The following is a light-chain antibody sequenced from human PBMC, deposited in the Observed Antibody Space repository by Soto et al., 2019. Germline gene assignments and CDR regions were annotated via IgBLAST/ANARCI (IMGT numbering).Light chain of an antibody. CDR1: STDVGNYNY. Sequence: QSVLTQPPSASGSPGQSLTISCTGTSTDVGNYNYVSWYQQHPGNAPKLMISDVNRRPSGVPDRFSGSKSGNTASLTVSGLQAEDEADYYCSSYAGSNNWVFGGGTKLTVL. V-gene: IGLV2-8*01. CDR3: SSYAGSNNWV. J-gene: IGLJ3*02. CDR2: DVN.